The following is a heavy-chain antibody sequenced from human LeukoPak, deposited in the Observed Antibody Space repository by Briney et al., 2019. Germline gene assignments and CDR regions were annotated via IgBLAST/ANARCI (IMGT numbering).Heavy chain of an antibody. CDR3: ARGGGDSSSWYTFDY. CDR1: GFTFSSYA. CDR2: ISYDGSNK. Sequence: GGSLRLSCAASGFTFSSYAMHWVRQAPGKGLEWVAVISYDGSNKYYADSVKGRFTISRDNSKNTLYLQMNSLRAEDTAVYYCARGGGDSSSWYTFDYWGQRTLVTVSS. J-gene: IGHJ4*02. D-gene: IGHD6-13*01. V-gene: IGHV3-30-3*01.